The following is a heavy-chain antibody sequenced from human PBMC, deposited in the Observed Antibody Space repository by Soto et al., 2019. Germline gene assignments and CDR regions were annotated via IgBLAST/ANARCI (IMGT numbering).Heavy chain of an antibody. V-gene: IGHV3-21*01. CDR3: ARGNGWYSSSDQYFEY. CDR2: ISSNSAYI. J-gene: IGHJ4*02. Sequence: GGSLRLSCAASGFTFRSFTMNWVRQAPGKGLEWVSTISSNSAYIYYTDALRGRFTISRDNAKNSLYLQMNSLRAEDTAVYYCARGNGWYSSSDQYFEYWGQGALVTVSS. D-gene: IGHD6-19*01. CDR1: GFTFRSFT.